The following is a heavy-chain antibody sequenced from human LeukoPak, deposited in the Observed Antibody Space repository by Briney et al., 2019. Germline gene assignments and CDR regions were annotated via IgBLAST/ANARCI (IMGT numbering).Heavy chain of an antibody. D-gene: IGHD3-10*01. J-gene: IGHJ4*02. Sequence: GESQKIYCKGSGYSFTSYWIGWVRQMPGKGLEWMGIIYPGDADTRYSPSFQRQHHISADKPLSTAYLQWSSLKASDTAMYYCARVWDGGSGDYWGQGTLVTVSS. V-gene: IGHV5-51*04. CDR3: ARVWDGGSGDY. CDR2: IYPGDADT. CDR1: GYSFTSYW.